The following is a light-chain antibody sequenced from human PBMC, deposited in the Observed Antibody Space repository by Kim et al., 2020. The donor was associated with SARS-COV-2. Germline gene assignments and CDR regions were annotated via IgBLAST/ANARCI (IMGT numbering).Light chain of an antibody. Sequence: SYELTQPSSVSVSPGQTARITCSGDVLAKRYARWFQQKPGQAPLLVIYKDSKRPSGIPERFSGSSSGTTVTLTISGAQVEDEADYYCYSAADNNWLFGGGTKMTV. CDR3: YSAADNNWL. J-gene: IGLJ3*02. V-gene: IGLV3-27*01. CDR2: KDS. CDR1: VLAKRY.